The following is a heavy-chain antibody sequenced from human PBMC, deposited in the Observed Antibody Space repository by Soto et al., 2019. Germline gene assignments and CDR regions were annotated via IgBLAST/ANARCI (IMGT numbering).Heavy chain of an antibody. CDR2: IIPILGIA. V-gene: IGHV1-69*02. CDR1: GGTFSRYT. J-gene: IGHJ4*02. CDR3: ARAVGYYYDSSGYAWDY. Sequence: SSVKVSCKASGGTFSRYTISWVRQAPGQGLEWMGRIIPILGIANYAQKFQGRVTITADKSTSTAYMELSSLRSEDTAVYYCARAVGYYYDSSGYAWDYWGQGTLVTVSS. D-gene: IGHD3-22*01.